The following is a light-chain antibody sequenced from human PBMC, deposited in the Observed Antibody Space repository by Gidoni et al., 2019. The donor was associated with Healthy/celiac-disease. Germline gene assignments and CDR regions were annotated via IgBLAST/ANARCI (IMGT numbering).Light chain of an antibody. Sequence: DIQMTQSPSSLSASVGDRVTITCRASQSISSYLNWYQPKPGIAPKLLIYATSSLQSGVPSRFSGSGSGTDFTLTISSLQPEDFATYYCQQSYSASRLTFGGGTKVEIK. CDR3: QQSYSASRLT. CDR1: QSISSY. J-gene: IGKJ4*01. CDR2: ATS. V-gene: IGKV1-39*01.